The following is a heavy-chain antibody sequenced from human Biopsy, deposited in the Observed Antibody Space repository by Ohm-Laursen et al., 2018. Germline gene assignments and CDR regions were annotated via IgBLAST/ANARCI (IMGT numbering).Heavy chain of an antibody. D-gene: IGHD2-15*01. CDR3: GNEVHGRDY. CDR2: INQAGTT. Sequence: TLSLTWAVFGKTFSDYQWSWIRQPPGKGLEWIGQINQAGTTNYNPSLKSRVSISADASKYEFSLRLTSVTAADTAVYLCGNEVHGRDYWGLGAQVTVS. V-gene: IGHV4-34*08. J-gene: IGHJ4*02. CDR1: GKTFSDYQ.